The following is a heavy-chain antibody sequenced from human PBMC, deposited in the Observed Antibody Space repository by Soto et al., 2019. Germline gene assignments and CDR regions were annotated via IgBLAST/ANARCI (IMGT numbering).Heavy chain of an antibody. CDR2: IIPIFGTA. V-gene: IGHV1-69*13. J-gene: IGHJ5*02. CDR1: GGTFSSYA. D-gene: IGHD3-22*01. Sequence: SVKVSCKASGGTFSSYAISWVRQAPVQGLEWMGGIIPIFGTANYAQKFQGRVTITADESTSTAYMELSSLRSEDTAVYYCARDQPYYYDSSGKWAYNWFDPWGQGTLVTVSS. CDR3: ARDQPYYYDSSGKWAYNWFDP.